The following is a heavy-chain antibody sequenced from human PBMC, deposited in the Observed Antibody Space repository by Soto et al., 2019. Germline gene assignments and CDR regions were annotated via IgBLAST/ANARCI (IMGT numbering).Heavy chain of an antibody. D-gene: IGHD6-13*01. CDR3: ARDQEMGSCWYIGVYNRFDL. CDR1: GYTYTSYA. CDR2: INAGNGNT. J-gene: IGHJ5*02. Sequence: ASLKVSCNASGYTYTSYAMHWVLQAPGQRLEWMGWINAGNGNTKYSQKFQGRVTITRDTSASTAYMELSSLRSEDTAVYYCARDQEMGSCWYIGVYNRFDLWGQGTLFSASS. V-gene: IGHV1-3*01.